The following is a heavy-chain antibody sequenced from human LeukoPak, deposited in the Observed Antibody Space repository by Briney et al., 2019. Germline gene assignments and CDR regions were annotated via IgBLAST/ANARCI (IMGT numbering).Heavy chain of an antibody. V-gene: IGHV1-2*02. Sequence: ASVKVSCKASGYTFTDYYMHWVRQAPGQGLEWMGWINPNTGDTNSAQRFQGRVTMTRDTSISTAYMELSSPASDDTAVYYCARGRGLDYGGTERGDYWGQGTLVTVSS. J-gene: IGHJ4*02. D-gene: IGHD4-23*01. CDR3: ARGRGLDYGGTERGDY. CDR2: INPNTGDT. CDR1: GYTFTDYY.